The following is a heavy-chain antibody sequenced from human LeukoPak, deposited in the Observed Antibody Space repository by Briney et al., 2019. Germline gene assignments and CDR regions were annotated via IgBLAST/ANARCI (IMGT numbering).Heavy chain of an antibody. CDR3: ARVTGYMIEDYFDY. CDR2: IYYSGST. J-gene: IGHJ4*02. D-gene: IGHD3-22*01. CDR1: GGSISSYY. Sequence: SETLSLTCAVSGGSISSYYWSWIRQPPGKGLEWIGYIYYSGSTNYNPSLKSRVTISVDTSKNQFSLKLRSVTAADTAVYYCARVTGYMIEDYFDYWGQGTLVTVSS. V-gene: IGHV4-59*01.